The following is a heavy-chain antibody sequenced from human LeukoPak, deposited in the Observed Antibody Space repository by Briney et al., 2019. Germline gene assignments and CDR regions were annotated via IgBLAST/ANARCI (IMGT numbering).Heavy chain of an antibody. J-gene: IGHJ4*02. D-gene: IGHD3-10*01. CDR1: GFTFSNYW. CDR3: ARGITMAN. V-gene: IGHV3-7*04. Sequence: PGGSLRLSCAASGFTFSNYWMTWVRQAPGKGLEWVANIKQDGSERDYVDSVKGRFTISRDDAKNSLYLQMHSLRAEDTAVYYCARGITMANWGQGTLVTVSS. CDR2: IKQDGSER.